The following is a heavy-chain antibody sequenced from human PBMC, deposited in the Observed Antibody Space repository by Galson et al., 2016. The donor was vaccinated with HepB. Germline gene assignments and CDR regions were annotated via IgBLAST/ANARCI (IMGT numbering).Heavy chain of an antibody. CDR2: ISYDGSNK. CDR1: GFTFSSYA. Sequence: SLRLSCAASGFTFSSYAMHWVRQAPGKGLEWVAVISYDGSNKYYADSVKGRFTISRDKSKNTLYLQMNSLRAEDTAVYYCARVYCSGCSCYSLFRLGMDVWGQGTTVTVSS. CDR3: ARVYCSGCSCYSLFRLGMDV. J-gene: IGHJ6*02. V-gene: IGHV3-30-3*01. D-gene: IGHD2-15*01.